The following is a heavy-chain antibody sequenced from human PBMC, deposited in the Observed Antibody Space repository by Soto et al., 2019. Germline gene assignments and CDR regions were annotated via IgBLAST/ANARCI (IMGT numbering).Heavy chain of an antibody. CDR2: IKSIADGGTT. V-gene: IGHV3-15*01. CDR3: NTPHGRNAFDI. Sequence: GGSLRLSCATSGFTFTNAWMSWVRQAPGKGLEWVGRIKSIADGGTTNYAAPVKGRFTISRDDSENTLYLQMNSLRVEDTGIYYRNTPHGRNAFDIWGQGTVVTVSS. CDR1: GFTFTNAW. D-gene: IGHD2-8*01. J-gene: IGHJ3*02.